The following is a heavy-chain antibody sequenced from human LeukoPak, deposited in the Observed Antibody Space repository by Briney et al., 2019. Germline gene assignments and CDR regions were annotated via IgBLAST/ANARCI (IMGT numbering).Heavy chain of an antibody. CDR3: ARAASGNTFGYYY. CDR1: GFTFSSYS. D-gene: IGHD5-18*01. CDR2: ITGSSTTI. V-gene: IGHV3-48*02. Sequence: GGSLRLSCAASGFTFSSYSMNWVRQAPGKGLEWVSYITGSSTTIYYADSVKGRFTNSRDNAKNSLYLQMNSLRDEDTAVYYCARAASGNTFGYYYWGQGALVTVSS. J-gene: IGHJ4*02.